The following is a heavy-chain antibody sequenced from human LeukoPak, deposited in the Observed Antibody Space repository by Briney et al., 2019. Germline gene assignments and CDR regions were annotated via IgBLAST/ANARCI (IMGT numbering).Heavy chain of an antibody. CDR2: INPNSGGT. V-gene: IGHV1-2*02. D-gene: IGHD4-17*01. CDR3: ARGDYGDYEPLGDY. Sequence: AASVKVSCKASGYTFTGYYMHWVRQAPGQGLEWMGWINPNSGGTNYAQKFQGRVTMTRDTSISTAYMELSRLRSDDTAVYYCARGDYGDYEPLGDYWGQGTLVTVSS. J-gene: IGHJ4*02. CDR1: GYTFTGYY.